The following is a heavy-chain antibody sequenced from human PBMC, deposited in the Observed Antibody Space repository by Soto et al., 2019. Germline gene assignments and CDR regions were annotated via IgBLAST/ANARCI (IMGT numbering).Heavy chain of an antibody. Sequence: SDTLSLTCTVSGGSISNFYWSWIRQPPGKGLEWIGYISYSGNTNYNPSLKSRVSISVDTSKNQLSLNLTSVTAADTAVYYCARAPMVLSRSYFDSWGQGTPVNVSS. CDR2: ISYSGNT. CDR1: GGSISNFY. J-gene: IGHJ4*02. V-gene: IGHV4-59*07. CDR3: ARAPMVLSRSYFDS. D-gene: IGHD2-8*01.